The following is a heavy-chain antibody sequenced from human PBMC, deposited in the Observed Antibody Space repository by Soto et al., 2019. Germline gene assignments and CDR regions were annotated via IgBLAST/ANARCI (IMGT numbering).Heavy chain of an antibody. Sequence: QVQLVQSGDEVKKPGASVKVSCKASGYIFVNYGIAWVRQAPGQGLEWMGWISPYTGNTHSATKIQGRLTMPTDTSTSTAYMDLGSLTSDDTAVYYCVMVDNYVTPTPQDVWGQGTTVTVSS. D-gene: IGHD3-16*01. CDR3: VMVDNYVTPTPQDV. CDR1: GYIFVNYG. CDR2: ISPYTGNT. V-gene: IGHV1-18*01. J-gene: IGHJ6*02.